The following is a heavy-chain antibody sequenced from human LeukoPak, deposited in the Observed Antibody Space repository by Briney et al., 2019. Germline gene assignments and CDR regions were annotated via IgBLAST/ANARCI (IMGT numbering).Heavy chain of an antibody. J-gene: IGHJ5*02. CDR1: GFTFSNAW. CDR3: AKDYRPCWFDP. CDR2: ILSKTDGGAA. V-gene: IGHV3-15*01. Sequence: GGSLRLSCAASGFTFSNAWMSWVRQAPGKGLEWVGRILSKTDGGAADYAAPVKGRFTMSRDDSKNTLYLQMNSLRAEDTAVYYCAKDYRPCWFDPWGQGTLVTVSS. D-gene: IGHD6-6*01.